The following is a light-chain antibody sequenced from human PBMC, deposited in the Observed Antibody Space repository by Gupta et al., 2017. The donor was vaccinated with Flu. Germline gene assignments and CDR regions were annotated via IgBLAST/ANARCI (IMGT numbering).Light chain of an antibody. V-gene: IGKV1-39*01. CDR2: AAS. CDR3: QQSYTSPRT. CDR1: QSISTY. Sequence: DIQLTQSPPSLSASVVDRVTIICRASQSISTYLNWYQHKLGKAPKLLIYAASSLQGGVPSRFSGSGSGTEFTLTITTLQPDDFATYYCQQSYTSPRTFGQGTKLEI. J-gene: IGKJ2*01.